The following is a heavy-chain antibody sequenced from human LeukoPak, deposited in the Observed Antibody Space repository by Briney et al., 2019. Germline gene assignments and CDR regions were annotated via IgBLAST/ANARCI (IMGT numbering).Heavy chain of an antibody. Sequence: ASVKVSCKASGYTFTSYGISWVRQAPGQGLEWMGWISAYNGNTNYAQKLQGRVTMTTDTSTSTAYMELRSLRSDDTAVYYCARSYCSSTSCNRTRYYYYYYMDVWGKGTTVTVFS. V-gene: IGHV1-18*01. CDR3: ARSYCSSTSCNRTRYYYYYYMDV. CDR2: ISAYNGNT. CDR1: GYTFTSYG. D-gene: IGHD2-2*02. J-gene: IGHJ6*03.